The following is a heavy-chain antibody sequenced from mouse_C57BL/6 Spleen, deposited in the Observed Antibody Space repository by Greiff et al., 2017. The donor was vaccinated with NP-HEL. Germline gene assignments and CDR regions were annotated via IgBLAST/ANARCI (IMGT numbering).Heavy chain of an antibody. J-gene: IGHJ3*01. V-gene: IGHV1-59*01. CDR3: ASGDYSNSFAY. CDR1: GYTFTSYW. Sequence: VQLQQPGAELVRPGTSVKLSCTASGYTFTSYWMHWVKQRPGQGLEWIGVIDTSDSYTNYNQKFKGKATLSVDTSSSTAYMQLSSLTSEDAAVYYCASGDYSNSFAYWGQGTLVTVSA. D-gene: IGHD2-5*01. CDR2: IDTSDSYT.